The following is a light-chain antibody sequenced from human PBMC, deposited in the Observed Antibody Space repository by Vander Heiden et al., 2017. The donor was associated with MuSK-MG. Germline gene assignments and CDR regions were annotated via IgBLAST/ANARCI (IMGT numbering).Light chain of an antibody. Sequence: IVLTQSPGTLSLSPGHRAIPSCRAIQRVSSYLAWYPQQPAPAPRLLIYGASIRATGIPDRFSGSGSGTDFTLTMSRLEPEDFTVFYCQVYCSSPFTFGPGTKVDSK. V-gene: IGKV3-20*01. CDR2: GAS. CDR3: QVYCSSPFT. J-gene: IGKJ3*01. CDR1: QRVSSY.